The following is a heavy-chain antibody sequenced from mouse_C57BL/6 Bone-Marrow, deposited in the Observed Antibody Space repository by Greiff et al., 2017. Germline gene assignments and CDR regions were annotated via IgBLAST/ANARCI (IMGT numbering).Heavy chain of an antibody. Sequence: QVQLQQSGAELVRPGSSVKLSCKASGYTFTSYWMDWVKQRPGQGLEWIGNIYPSDSETHYNQKFKDKATLTVDKSSSTAYMQLSSLTSEDSAVYYCARDYGSLPWFAYWGQGTLVTVSA. CDR1: GYTFTSYW. CDR3: ARDYGSLPWFAY. V-gene: IGHV1-61*01. D-gene: IGHD1-1*01. J-gene: IGHJ3*01. CDR2: IYPSDSET.